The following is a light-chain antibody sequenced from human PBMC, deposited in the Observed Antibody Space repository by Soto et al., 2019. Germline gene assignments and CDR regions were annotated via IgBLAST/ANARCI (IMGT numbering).Light chain of an antibody. V-gene: IGKV3-15*01. Sequence: EIVMTQSPATQSVSPGETATLSCRASQSVSSNLAWYQQKPGQAPRLLIYGASTRATDIPARFSGSGSGTEVTLTISSLQSEDFAVYYCQQYNNFWTFGQGTKVEIK. J-gene: IGKJ1*01. CDR1: QSVSSN. CDR3: QQYNNFWT. CDR2: GAS.